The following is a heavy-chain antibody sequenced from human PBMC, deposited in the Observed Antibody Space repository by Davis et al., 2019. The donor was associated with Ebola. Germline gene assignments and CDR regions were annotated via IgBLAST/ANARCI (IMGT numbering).Heavy chain of an antibody. CDR2: FDPEDGEA. CDR1: EYTLAELA. Sequence: ASVKVSCKASEYTLAELAIHWVRQAPGKGLEWMGSFDPEDGEAIYAQKFQDRVTMTEDTSTDTAYMELSSLRSEDTSVYYCARDRGGDYSFDYWGQGTLVTVSS. CDR3: ARDRGGDYSFDY. D-gene: IGHD3-10*01. J-gene: IGHJ4*02. V-gene: IGHV1-24*01.